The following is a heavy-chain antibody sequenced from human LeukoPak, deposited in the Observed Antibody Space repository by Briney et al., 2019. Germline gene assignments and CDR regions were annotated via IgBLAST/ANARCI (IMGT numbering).Heavy chain of an antibody. CDR3: ARDAPRYCSSTSCYYYYYMDV. CDR1: GYTFTSYG. Sequence: ASVKVSCKASGYTFTSYGISWVRQAPGQGLEWMGWISAYNGNTNYAQKLQGRVTMTTDTSTSTAYMELRSLRSDDTAVYYCARDAPRYCSSTSCYYYYYMDVWGKGTTVTVSS. J-gene: IGHJ6*03. V-gene: IGHV1-18*01. D-gene: IGHD2-2*01. CDR2: ISAYNGNT.